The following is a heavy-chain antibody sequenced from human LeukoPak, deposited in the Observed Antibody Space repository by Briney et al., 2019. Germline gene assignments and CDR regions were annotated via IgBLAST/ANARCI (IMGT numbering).Heavy chain of an antibody. CDR2: MSYDGTNK. CDR3: TRGAGGLRYFDWFYFDS. Sequence: PGGSLRLSCAASGFTFSSYAMHWVRQAPGRGLEWVAVMSYDGTNKYYADSVKGRFTISRDNSNNILYLQMNSLRVDDTAVYYCTRGAGGLRYFDWFYFDSWGQGTLVTVSS. V-gene: IGHV3-30*07. D-gene: IGHD3-9*01. J-gene: IGHJ4*02. CDR1: GFTFSSYA.